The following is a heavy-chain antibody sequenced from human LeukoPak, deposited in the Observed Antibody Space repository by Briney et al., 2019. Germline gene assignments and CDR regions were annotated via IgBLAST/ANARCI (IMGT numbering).Heavy chain of an antibody. CDR2: IKQDGSEK. J-gene: IGHJ4*02. CDR3: VRNPHGDFDY. D-gene: IGHD4-17*01. Sequence: GGSLRLSCAASGFTFGTYWMSWVRQAPGKGLEWVANIKQDGSEKNYVDSVKGRFTISRDNAKNSLYLQMNSLRADDTAVYYCVRNPHGDFDYWGQGTLVTVSS. V-gene: IGHV3-7*03. CDR1: GFTFGTYW.